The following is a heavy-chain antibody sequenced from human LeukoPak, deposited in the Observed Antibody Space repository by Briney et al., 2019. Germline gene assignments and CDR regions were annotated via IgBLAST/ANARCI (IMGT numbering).Heavy chain of an antibody. J-gene: IGHJ6*02. CDR1: GGSISSYY. V-gene: IGHV4-59*01. CDR3: ARGRYSGYDWDYYGMYV. D-gene: IGHD5-12*01. CDR2: IYYSGNT. Sequence: SETLSLTCTVSGGSISSYYWSWIRQPPGKGLEWIGYIYYSGNTNYNPSLKSRVTISVDTSKNQFSLKLSSVTAADTAIYYCARGRYSGYDWDYYGMYVWGQGTTVTVSS.